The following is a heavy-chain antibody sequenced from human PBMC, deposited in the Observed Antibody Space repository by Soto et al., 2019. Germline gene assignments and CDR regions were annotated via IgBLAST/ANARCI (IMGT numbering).Heavy chain of an antibody. CDR3: AKVLWQLAHYYYYGMDV. CDR2: ISYDGSNK. Sequence: PGGSLRLSCAASGFTFSSYAMSWVRQAPGKGLEWVAVISYDGSNKYYADSVKGRFTISRDNSKNTLYLQMNSLRAEDTAVYYCAKVLWQLAHYYYYGMDVWAKGPRSPSP. J-gene: IGHJ6*02. V-gene: IGHV3-30*18. D-gene: IGHD6-6*01. CDR1: GFTFSSYA.